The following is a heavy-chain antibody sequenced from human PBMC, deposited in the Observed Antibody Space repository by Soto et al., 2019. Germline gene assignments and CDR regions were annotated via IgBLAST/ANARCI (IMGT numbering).Heavy chain of an antibody. Sequence: QITLRESGPTLVRPTQTLTLTCTFSGFSLSSSGVGVGWIRQPPGKALEWLALVYWDDDHRYSPSLKTRLTIIKNISKHQVILTMTKLDPADTATYYCAREVYSRTYFASWGQGPLVTVSS. V-gene: IGHV2-5*02. D-gene: IGHD5-18*01. CDR2: VYWDDDH. CDR3: AREVYSRTYFAS. J-gene: IGHJ4*02. CDR1: GFSLSSSGVG.